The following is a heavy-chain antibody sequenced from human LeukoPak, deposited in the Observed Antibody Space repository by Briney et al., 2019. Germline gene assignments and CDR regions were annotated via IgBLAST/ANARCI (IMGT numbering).Heavy chain of an antibody. D-gene: IGHD2-2*01. Sequence: GRSLRLCCAASGFPFSSYAMHWVRQAPGKGLEWVAVISYDGSNKYYADSVKGRFTISRDNSKNTLYLQMNSLRAEDTAVYYCARGTEYQLLLVDYWGQGTLVTVSS. CDR1: GFPFSSYA. V-gene: IGHV3-30*04. J-gene: IGHJ4*02. CDR2: ISYDGSNK. CDR3: ARGTEYQLLLVDY.